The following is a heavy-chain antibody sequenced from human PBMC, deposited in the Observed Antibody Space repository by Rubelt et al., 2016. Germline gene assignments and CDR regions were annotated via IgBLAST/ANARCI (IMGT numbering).Heavy chain of an antibody. Sequence: QVQLVQSGAEVKKPGASVKVSCKASGYTFTSYGISWVRQAPGQGLEWMGWISAYNGNTNYALKLEGRVTMTTDTTTSTAYMGLRSLRSDDTAVYYCARNLIMITFGGVIVPPDYWGQGTLVTVSS. CDR1: GYTFTSYG. J-gene: IGHJ4*02. D-gene: IGHD3-16*02. V-gene: IGHV1-18*01. CDR2: ISAYNGNT. CDR3: ARNLIMITFGGVIVPPDY.